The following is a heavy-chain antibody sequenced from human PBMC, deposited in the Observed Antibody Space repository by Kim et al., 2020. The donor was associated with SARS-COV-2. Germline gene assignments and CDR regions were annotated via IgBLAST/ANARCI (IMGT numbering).Heavy chain of an antibody. V-gene: IGHV1-3*01. CDR2: DNT. J-gene: IGHJ4*02. D-gene: IGHD6-19*01. CDR3: ARGSGWAFDY. Sequence: DNTKFSRKFTGRVTITRDTSASTAYMELTSLRSEDTAIYYCARGSGWAFDYWGQGTLVTVAS.